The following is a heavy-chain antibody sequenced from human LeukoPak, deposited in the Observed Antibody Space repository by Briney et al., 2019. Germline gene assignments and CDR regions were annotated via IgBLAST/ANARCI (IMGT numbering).Heavy chain of an antibody. J-gene: IGHJ4*02. Sequence: PSETLSLTCSVSGYSISSGHYWAWIWQPPGKGLEWIGSIYHSGNTYYKPSLKSRVTISVDTSKNQFSLKLRSVTAADTAVYYCARVGAGYYFDYWGQGTLVTV. CDR1: GYSISSGHY. CDR2: IYHSGNT. D-gene: IGHD6-19*01. CDR3: ARVGAGYYFDY. V-gene: IGHV4-38-2*02.